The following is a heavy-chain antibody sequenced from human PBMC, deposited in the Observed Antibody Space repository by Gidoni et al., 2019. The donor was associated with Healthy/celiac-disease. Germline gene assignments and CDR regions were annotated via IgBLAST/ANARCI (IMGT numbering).Heavy chain of an antibody. V-gene: IGHV4-34*01. Sequence: QVQLQQWGAGLLKPSETLSLTFAVYGGSFSGSYWSWIRQPPGKGLEWIGEINHSGSTNYNPSLKSRVTISVDTSKNQFSLKLSSVTAADTAVYYWARGLLYYDLWSVQQGDAFDIWGQGTMVTVSS. J-gene: IGHJ3*02. D-gene: IGHD3-3*01. CDR1: GGSFSGSY. CDR3: ARGLLYYDLWSVQQGDAFDI. CDR2: INHSGST.